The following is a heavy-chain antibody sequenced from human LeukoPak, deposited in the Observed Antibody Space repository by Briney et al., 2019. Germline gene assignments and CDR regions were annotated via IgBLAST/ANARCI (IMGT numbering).Heavy chain of an antibody. J-gene: IGHJ3*02. V-gene: IGHV4-59*08. CDR2: ISYSGST. CDR1: GGSISSYY. D-gene: IGHD3-9*01. Sequence: SETLSLTCTVSGGSISSYYWSWIRQPPGKGLEWIGYISYSGSTNYNPSLKSRVTISIDTSKNQFSLKLRSVTAADTAIYYCARQGYDILTGYIDAFDTWGQGTMVTVSS. CDR3: ARQGYDILTGYIDAFDT.